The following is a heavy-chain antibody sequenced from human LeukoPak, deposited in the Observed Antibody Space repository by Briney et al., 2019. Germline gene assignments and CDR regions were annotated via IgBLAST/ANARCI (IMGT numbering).Heavy chain of an antibody. J-gene: IGHJ6*02. Sequence: GRSLRLSCAASGFTFSSYGMHWVRQAPGQGLEWVAVIWYDGSNKYYADSVKGRFTISRDNSKNTLYLQMNSLRAEDTAVYYCARDKPPRYYYYGMDVWGQGTTVTVSS. CDR3: ARDKPPRYYYYGMDV. V-gene: IGHV3-33*01. CDR1: GFTFSSYG. CDR2: IWYDGSNK.